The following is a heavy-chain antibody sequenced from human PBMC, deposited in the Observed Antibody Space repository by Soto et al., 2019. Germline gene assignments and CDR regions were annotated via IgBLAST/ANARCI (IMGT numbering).Heavy chain of an antibody. J-gene: IGHJ4*02. CDR3: ARGRHHETSGYYSGGWYYFDH. CDR2: INHSGST. Sequence: PWGTPSLTCAVYGESFSGYYWTWIRQPPGKGLEWIGEINHSGSTNYNPPLKSRVTISVGMSKNQFSLELSSVTAADTAVYYCARGRHHETSGYYSGGWYYFDHCGQVTLVTVS. V-gene: IGHV4-34*01. CDR1: GESFSGYY. D-gene: IGHD3-22*01.